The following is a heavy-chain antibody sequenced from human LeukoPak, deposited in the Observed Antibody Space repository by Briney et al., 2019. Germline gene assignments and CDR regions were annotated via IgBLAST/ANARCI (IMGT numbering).Heavy chain of an antibody. D-gene: IGHD5-18*01. CDR2: ISSSSSNI. CDR3: ASGSSARWYFDY. V-gene: IGHV3-21*01. CDR1: GFTFSGYS. Sequence: GGSLRLSCAASGFTFSGYSMNRVRQAPGKGLEWVSSISSSSSNIYYADSVKGRLAISRDNAKNSLYLQMNSLGAEDTAVYYCASGSSARWYFDYWGQGTLVTVSS. J-gene: IGHJ4*02.